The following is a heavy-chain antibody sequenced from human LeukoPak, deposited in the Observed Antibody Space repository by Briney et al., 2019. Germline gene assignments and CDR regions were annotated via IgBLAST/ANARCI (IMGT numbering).Heavy chain of an antibody. V-gene: IGHV3-23*01. CDR1: VYTFSIYA. CDR3: AKDLDYTTYGYYFGY. D-gene: IGHD4-11*01. CDR2: IGAGGTFT. J-gene: IGHJ4*02. Sequence: GGSLTLSCTASVYTFSIYAMNCLRQAPEKGLEWVSGIGAGGTFTYYGVSVKGSFTISRDNSRNTLYLQMNSLRADDTAVYYCAKDLDYTTYGYYFGYWGQGTLVTVSS.